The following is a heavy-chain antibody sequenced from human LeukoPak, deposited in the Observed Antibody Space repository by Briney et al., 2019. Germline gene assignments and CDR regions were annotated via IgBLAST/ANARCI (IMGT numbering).Heavy chain of an antibody. Sequence: PGGSLRLSCAASAFTFSSYSMNWVRQAPGKGLEWVSFISSGSSYKYYADSVKGRFTISRDNAKNSLHLQMSSLRAEDTAVYYCARDQAGFSGSGPYYFDYWGQGTLVAVSS. CDR1: AFTFSSYS. CDR2: ISSGSSYK. D-gene: IGHD3-10*01. V-gene: IGHV3-21*01. CDR3: ARDQAGFSGSGPYYFDY. J-gene: IGHJ4*02.